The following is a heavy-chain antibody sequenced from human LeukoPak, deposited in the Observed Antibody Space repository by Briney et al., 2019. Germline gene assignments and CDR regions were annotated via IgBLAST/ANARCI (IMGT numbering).Heavy chain of an antibody. V-gene: IGHV4-4*02. CDR3: ARWTITIFGVAHLNDAFDI. Sequence: PSETLSLTCAVSGGSISSSNWWSWVRQPPGKGLEWIGEIYHSGSTNYNPSLKSRVTISVDTSKNQFSLKLSSVTAADTAVYYCARWTITIFGVAHLNDAFDIWGQGTMVTVSS. CDR1: GGSISSSNW. J-gene: IGHJ3*02. D-gene: IGHD3-3*01. CDR2: IYHSGST.